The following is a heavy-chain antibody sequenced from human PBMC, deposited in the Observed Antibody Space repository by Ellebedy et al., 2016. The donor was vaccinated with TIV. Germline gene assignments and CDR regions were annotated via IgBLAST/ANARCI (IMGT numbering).Heavy chain of an antibody. CDR2: INHSGST. D-gene: IGHD3-9*01. CDR1: GGSFSGYY. CDR3: ARGRLDILTGYYLEGGFDP. V-gene: IGHV4-34*01. Sequence: SETLSLXCAVYGGSFSGYYWSWIRQPPGKGLDWIGEINHSGSTNYNPSLKSRVTRSVDTSKNQFSLKLSSVTAADTAVYYCARGRLDILTGYYLEGGFDPWGQGTLVTVSS. J-gene: IGHJ5*02.